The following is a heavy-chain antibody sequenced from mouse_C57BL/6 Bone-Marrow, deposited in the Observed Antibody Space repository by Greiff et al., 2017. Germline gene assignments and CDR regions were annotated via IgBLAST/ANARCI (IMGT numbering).Heavy chain of an antibody. CDR2: IDPENGDT. Sequence: EVKLKESGAELVRPGASVKLSCTASGFNIKDDYMHWVKQRPEQGLEWIGWIDPENGDTEYASKFQGKATITADTSSNTAYLQLSSLTSEDTAVYYCTHFYYYGSSPAWFAYWGQGTLVTVSA. J-gene: IGHJ3*01. D-gene: IGHD1-1*01. CDR3: THFYYYGSSPAWFAY. CDR1: GFNIKDDY. V-gene: IGHV14-4*01.